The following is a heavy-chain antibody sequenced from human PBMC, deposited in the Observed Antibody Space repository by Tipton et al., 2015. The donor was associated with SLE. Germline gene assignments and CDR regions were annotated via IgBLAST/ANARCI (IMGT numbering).Heavy chain of an antibody. CDR3: AKDSF. CDR1: GFSFDEYA. D-gene: IGHD3-16*01. J-gene: IGHJ3*01. CDR2: IYSGGSST. V-gene: IGHV3-23*03. Sequence: SLRLSCAASGFSFDEYAMYWVRQAPGKGLEWVSVIYSGGSSTYYADSVKGRFTISRDNSKNTLYLQMNSLRAEDTAVYYCAKDSFWGQGTMVTVSS.